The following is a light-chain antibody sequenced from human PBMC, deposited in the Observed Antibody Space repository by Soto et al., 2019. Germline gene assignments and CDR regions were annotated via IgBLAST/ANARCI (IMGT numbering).Light chain of an antibody. CDR1: SNDVGKYNL. CDR2: DVT. CDR3: CSYAGGTSFYV. V-gene: IGLV2-23*02. J-gene: IGLJ1*01. Sequence: QSALTQPASVSGSPGQSITISCTGTSNDVGKYNLVSWYQHHPGKAPKLIIYDVTQWPSGASNRFSGSKSGNTASPTIYRLQADDEADYYCCSYAGGTSFYVFGTGTKVTVL.